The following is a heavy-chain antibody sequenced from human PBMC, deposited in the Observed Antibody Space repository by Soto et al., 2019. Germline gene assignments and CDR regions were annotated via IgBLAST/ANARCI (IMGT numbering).Heavy chain of an antibody. CDR3: ARGITMVRGVIIPNYYYYYYMDV. Sequence: GASVKVSCKASGYTFTSYDINWVRQATGQGLEWMGWMNPNSGNTGYAQKFQGRVTMTRNTSISTAYMEMSSLTSEDMAVYYCARGITMVRGVIIPNYYYYYYMDVWGKGTTVTVSS. CDR2: MNPNSGNT. CDR1: GYTFTSYD. J-gene: IGHJ6*03. D-gene: IGHD3-10*01. V-gene: IGHV1-8*01.